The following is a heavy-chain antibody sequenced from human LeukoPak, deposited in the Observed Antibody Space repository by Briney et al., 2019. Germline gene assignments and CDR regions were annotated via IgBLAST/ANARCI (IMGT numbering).Heavy chain of an antibody. CDR1: GGSISSGGYY. J-gene: IGHJ4*02. CDR2: ISYSGST. Sequence: SETLSLTCTVSGGSISSGGYYWSWVRQHPGKGLEWIGHISYSGSTYYNPSLESRVVMSIDVSQNQFSLMVSSLTAADTAVYYCARAPGGNSRLDYWGQGTVVTVSS. V-gene: IGHV4-31*03. CDR3: ARAPGGNSRLDY. D-gene: IGHD4-23*01.